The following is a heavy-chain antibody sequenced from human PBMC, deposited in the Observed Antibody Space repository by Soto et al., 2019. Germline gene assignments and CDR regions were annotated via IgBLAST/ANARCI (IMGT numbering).Heavy chain of an antibody. CDR2: INHSGST. V-gene: IGHV4-34*01. CDR1: GGSFSGDY. Sequence: SETLSLTCAVYGGSFSGDYWSWIRQPPGKGLEWIGEINHSGSTNYNPSLKSRVTISVDTSKNQFSLKLSSVTAADTAVYYCARGLTYYYGSGSYPNGGLFDPWGQGTLVTVSS. D-gene: IGHD3-10*01. CDR3: ARGLTYYYGSGSYPNGGLFDP. J-gene: IGHJ5*02.